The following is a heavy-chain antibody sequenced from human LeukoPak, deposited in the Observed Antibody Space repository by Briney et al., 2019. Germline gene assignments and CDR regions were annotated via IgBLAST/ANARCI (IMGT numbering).Heavy chain of an antibody. Sequence: GGSLRLSCAASGFTFSSYSMNWVRQAPGKGLEWVSSISSSSSYIYYADSVKGRFTISRDNAKNSLYLQMNSLRAEDTAVYYCAREGIAVAGIYYYYMDVWGKGTTVTVSS. CDR2: ISSSSSYI. CDR1: GFTFSSYS. CDR3: AREGIAVAGIYYYYMDV. J-gene: IGHJ6*03. D-gene: IGHD6-19*01. V-gene: IGHV3-21*01.